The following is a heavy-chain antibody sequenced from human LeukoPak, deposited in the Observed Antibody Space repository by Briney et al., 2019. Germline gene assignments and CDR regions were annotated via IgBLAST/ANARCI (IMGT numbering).Heavy chain of an antibody. V-gene: IGHV1-18*01. CDR3: ARDLSSGGWTLEFDY. CDR1: GYTFSTYG. D-gene: IGHD1-1*01. CDR2: ISGHSGNT. J-gene: IGHJ4*02. Sequence: ASVKVSCKTSGYTFSTYGVTWVRQPPAQGWQWMGWISGHSGNTNYAENFQGRISLTTDTSATTAYMELRSLTADDTAVYYCARDLSSGGWTLEFDYWGQGSLVTVAS.